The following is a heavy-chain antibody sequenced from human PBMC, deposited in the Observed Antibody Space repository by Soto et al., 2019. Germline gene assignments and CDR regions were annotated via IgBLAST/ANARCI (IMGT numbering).Heavy chain of an antibody. CDR2: IYTSGST. CDR3: ARERMVGYPTYYFDY. D-gene: IGHD1-26*01. V-gene: IGHV4-4*07. J-gene: IGHJ4*02. Sequence: SETLSLTCTVSGGSISSYYWSWIRQPAGKGLEWIGRIYTSGSTNYNPSLKSRVTMSVDTSKNQFSLKLSSVTAADTAVYYCARERMVGYPTYYFDYWGQGTLVTVSS. CDR1: GGSISSYY.